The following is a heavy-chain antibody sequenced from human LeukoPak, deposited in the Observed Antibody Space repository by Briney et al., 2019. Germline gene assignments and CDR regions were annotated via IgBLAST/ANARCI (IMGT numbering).Heavy chain of an antibody. V-gene: IGHV3-30*02. J-gene: IGHJ4*02. CDR1: GFTFSSYG. CDR2: IRYDGSNK. Sequence: GGSLRLSCAASGFTFSSYGMHWVRQAPGKGLEWVAFIRYDGSNKYYADSVKGRFTISRDNSKNTLYLQMNSLRAEDTAVYYCAKVRVGDSPPLDYWGQGTLVTVSS. D-gene: IGHD2-2*01. CDR3: AKVRVGDSPPLDY.